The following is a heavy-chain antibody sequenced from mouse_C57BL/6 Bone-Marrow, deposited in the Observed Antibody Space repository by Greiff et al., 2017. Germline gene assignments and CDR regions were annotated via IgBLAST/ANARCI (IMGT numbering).Heavy chain of an antibody. D-gene: IGHD2-5*01. CDR3: ARLSNPYFDY. Sequence: EVHLVESGGGLVKPGGSLKLSCAASGFTFSSYTMSWVRQTPEKRLEWVATISGGGGNTYYPDSVKGRFTISRDNAKNTLYLQMSSRRSEDTALYYCARLSNPYFDYWGQGTTLTVSS. CDR2: ISGGGGNT. CDR1: GFTFSSYT. J-gene: IGHJ2*01. V-gene: IGHV5-9*01.